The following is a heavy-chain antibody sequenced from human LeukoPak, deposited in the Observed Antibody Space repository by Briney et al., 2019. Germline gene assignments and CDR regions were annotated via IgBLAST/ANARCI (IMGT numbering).Heavy chain of an antibody. V-gene: IGHV3-30*18. CDR3: AKETGLLWFGELLALDY. CDR1: GFTFSSYG. CDR2: ISYDGSNK. Sequence: PGGSLRLSCAASGFTFSSYGMHWVGQAPGKGLEWVAVISYDGSNKYYADSVKGRFTISRDNSKNTLYLQMNSLRAEDTAVYYCAKETGLLWFGELLALDYWGQGTLVTVSS. D-gene: IGHD3-10*01. J-gene: IGHJ4*02.